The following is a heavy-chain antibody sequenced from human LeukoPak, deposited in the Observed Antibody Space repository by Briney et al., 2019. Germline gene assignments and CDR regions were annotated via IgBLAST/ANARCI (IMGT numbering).Heavy chain of an antibody. V-gene: IGHV4-34*01. CDR2: INHSGST. J-gene: IGHJ6*02. Sequence: PSETLSLTCTVSGGSISSYHWSRIRQPPGKGLEWIGEINHSGSTNYNPSLKSRVTISVDTSKNQFSLKLSSVTAADTAVYYCARGHYYGSGSSTTNPYYYYGMDVWGQGTTVTVSS. CDR1: GGSISSYH. CDR3: ARGHYYGSGSSTTNPYYYYGMDV. D-gene: IGHD3-10*01.